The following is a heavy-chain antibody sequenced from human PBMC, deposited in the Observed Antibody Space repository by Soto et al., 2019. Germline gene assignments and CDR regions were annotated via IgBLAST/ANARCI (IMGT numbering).Heavy chain of an antibody. CDR2: IKQDGSEK. J-gene: IGHJ6*02. CDR3: ARIASAGRGWDV. CDR1: GFTFSSYW. D-gene: IGHD6-13*01. V-gene: IGHV3-7*01. Sequence: EVQLVESGGGLVQPGGSLRLSCAASGFTFSSYWMSWVRQAPVKGLEWVGNIKQDGSEKNYVDFVEGRFTISRDNDEDSLMLQINSLRAEDTAVYYCARIASAGRGWDVWGQGTKVVVSS.